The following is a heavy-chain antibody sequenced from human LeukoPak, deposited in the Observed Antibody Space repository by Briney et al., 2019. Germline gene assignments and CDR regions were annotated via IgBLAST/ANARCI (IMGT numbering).Heavy chain of an antibody. J-gene: IGHJ5*02. V-gene: IGHV4-34*01. CDR3: ASIAGGPPS. D-gene: IGHD2-15*01. CDR2: INHSGST. Sequence: SSETLSLTCAVYGGSFSGYYWSWIRQPPGEGLEWIGEINHSGSTNYNPSLKSRVTISVDTSKNQFSLKLSSVTAADTAVYYCASIAGGPPSWGQGTLVTVSS. CDR1: GGSFSGYY.